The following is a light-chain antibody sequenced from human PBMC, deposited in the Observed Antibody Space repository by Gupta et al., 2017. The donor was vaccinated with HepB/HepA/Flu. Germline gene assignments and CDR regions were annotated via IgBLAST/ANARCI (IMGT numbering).Light chain of an antibody. CDR3: QQDNNWPYT. V-gene: IGKV3-15*01. CDR2: GAS. CDR1: QSVSSN. Sequence: EIVMTQSLATLSVSPGERATLSCRASQSVSSNLAWYQQKAGQSPRLLIYGASTRATDIPARFSGSGSGTEFTLTISSLQSEDFAVYYCQQDNNWPYTFGQGTKMEIK. J-gene: IGKJ2*01.